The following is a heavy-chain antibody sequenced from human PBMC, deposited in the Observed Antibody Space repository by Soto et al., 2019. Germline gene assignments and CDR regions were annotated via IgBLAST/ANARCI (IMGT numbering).Heavy chain of an antibody. CDR3: ARGTMITFGGVIVEPTFDY. J-gene: IGHJ4*02. CDR1: GGSISSGGYY. CDR2: IYYSGST. D-gene: IGHD3-16*02. Sequence: QVRLQESGPGLVKPSQTLSLTCTVSGGSISSGGYYWSWIRQHPGKGLEWTGYIYYSGSTYYNPSLKSRVTISVDTSKNQFSLKLSSVTAADTAVYYCARGTMITFGGVIVEPTFDYWGQGTLVTVSS. V-gene: IGHV4-31*03.